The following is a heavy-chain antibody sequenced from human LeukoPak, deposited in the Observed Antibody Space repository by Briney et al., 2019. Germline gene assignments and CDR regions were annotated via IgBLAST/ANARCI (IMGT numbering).Heavy chain of an antibody. CDR3: ATASYSSGWWAFDY. J-gene: IGHJ4*02. CDR2: FDPEDGET. Sequence: ASVKVSCKVSGYTLTELTMHWVRQAPGKGLEWMGGFDPEDGETIYAQKFQGRVTMTEDTSTDTAYMELSSLRSEDTAVYYCATASYSSGWWAFDYWGQGALVTVSS. V-gene: IGHV1-24*01. D-gene: IGHD6-19*01. CDR1: GYTLTELT.